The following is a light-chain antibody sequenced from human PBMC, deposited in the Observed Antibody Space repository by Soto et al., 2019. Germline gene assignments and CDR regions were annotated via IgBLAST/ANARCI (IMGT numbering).Light chain of an antibody. Sequence: TQIGSSLSTDIVETFTVTVLASQSISSYLNWYQQKPGKAPKLLIYAASSLQSGVPSRFCGRRYGADFIVTISRLPSEDFVTYYWQPSYGTRRTFREGTKVDIK. CDR3: QPSYGTRRT. CDR1: QSISSY. CDR2: AAS. V-gene: IGKV1-39*01. J-gene: IGKJ1*01.